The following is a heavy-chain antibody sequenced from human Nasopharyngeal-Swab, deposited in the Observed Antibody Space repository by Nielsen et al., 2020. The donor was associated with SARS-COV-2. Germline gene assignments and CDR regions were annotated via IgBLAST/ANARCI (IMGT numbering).Heavy chain of an antibody. CDR2: INPNSGGT. Sequence: ASVKVSFQASGYTFTGYYMHWVRRAPGQGLEWMGRINPNSGGTNYAQKFQGRVTMTRDTSISTAYMELSRLRSDDTAVYYCASLSAVTTSDYWGQGTLVTVSS. J-gene: IGHJ4*02. CDR3: ASLSAVTTSDY. CDR1: GYTFTGYY. V-gene: IGHV1-2*06. D-gene: IGHD4-17*01.